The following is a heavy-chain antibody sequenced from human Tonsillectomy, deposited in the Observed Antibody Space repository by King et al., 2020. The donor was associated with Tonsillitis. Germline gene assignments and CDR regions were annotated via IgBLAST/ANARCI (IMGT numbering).Heavy chain of an antibody. D-gene: IGHD5-18*01. CDR1: GFTFSSYG. J-gene: IGHJ4*02. CDR3: ARGGYSYGYLDY. Sequence: VQLVESGGGVVQPGRSLRLSCAASGFTFSSYGMHWVRPAPGKGLEWVAVIWYDGSNKYYADSVKGRFTISRDNSKNTLYLQMNSLRAEDTAVYYCARGGYSYGYLDYWGQGTLVTVSS. V-gene: IGHV3-33*08. CDR2: IWYDGSNK.